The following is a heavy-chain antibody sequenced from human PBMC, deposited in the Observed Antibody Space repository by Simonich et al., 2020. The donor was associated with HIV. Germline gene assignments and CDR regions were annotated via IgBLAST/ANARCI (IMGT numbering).Heavy chain of an antibody. CDR3: ARYYGGNTEVDY. D-gene: IGHD3-10*01. CDR2: IYYSGST. Sequence: QLQLQESGPGLVKPSETLSLTCSVSGGSISSSSYYWGWIRQPPGKGLEWIGSIYYSGSTYYNPSLKGRVTISVDTSKNQFSLKLSSVTAADTAVYYCARYYGGNTEVDYWGQGTLVTVSS. CDR1: GGSISSSSYY. J-gene: IGHJ4*02. V-gene: IGHV4-39*01.